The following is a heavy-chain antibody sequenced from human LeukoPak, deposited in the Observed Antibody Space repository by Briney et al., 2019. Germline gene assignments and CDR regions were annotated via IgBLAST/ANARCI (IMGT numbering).Heavy chain of an antibody. V-gene: IGHV1-18*01. J-gene: IGHJ1*01. CDR3: ARVVQDYYDSSGYYYKKNAKYFQH. D-gene: IGHD3-22*01. CDR2: ISAYNDNT. CDR1: GYTFTSYG. Sequence: ASVKVSCKASGYTFTSYGISWVRQAPGQGLEWMGWISAYNDNTNYAQKLQGRVTMTTDTSTSTAYMELRSLRSDDTAVYYCARVVQDYYDSSGYYYKKNAKYFQHWGQGTLVTVSS.